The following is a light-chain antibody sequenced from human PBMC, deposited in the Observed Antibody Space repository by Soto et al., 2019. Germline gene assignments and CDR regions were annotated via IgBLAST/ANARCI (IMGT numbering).Light chain of an antibody. CDR1: PDLDRW. CDR3: KQSRSFPLT. J-gene: IGKJ4*01. Sequence: DIQMTQSPSSLSASVGDRVTITCRASPDLDRWLAWYQQKPGEAPKVLIYAASNLRSGVPSRFSGSGSGADFSLTISSLQPEDVATYYCKQSRSFPLTFGGGTKVEIK. V-gene: IGKV1-12*01. CDR2: AAS.